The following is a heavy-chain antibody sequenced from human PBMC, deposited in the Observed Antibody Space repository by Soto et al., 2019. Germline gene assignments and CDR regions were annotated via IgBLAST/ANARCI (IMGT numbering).Heavy chain of an antibody. D-gene: IGHD2-15*01. CDR1: GFTLNTHS. Sequence: QVLLVESGGGVVQPGRSLRLSCAASGFTLNTHSIHWVRQAPGKGLEWVAVISYDGNTEHYGDSVKVRFTMSREICTNTEFLQMNSLRVDDTAVYYCERDHGDCSGGTCYWSDYWGQGNLVTVSS. V-gene: IGHV3-30-3*01. CDR2: ISYDGNTE. CDR3: ERDHGDCSGGTCYWSDY. J-gene: IGHJ4*02.